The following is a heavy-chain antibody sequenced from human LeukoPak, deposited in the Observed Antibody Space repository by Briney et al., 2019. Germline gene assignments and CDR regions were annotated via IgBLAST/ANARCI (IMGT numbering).Heavy chain of an antibody. CDR1: GGSISSYY. Sequence: PSEALSLTCTVSGGSISSYYWSWIRQPPGKGLEWIGYIYYSGSTNYNPSLKSRVTISVDTSKNQFSLKLSSVTAADTAVYYCARAQGGVYLDYWGQETLVTVSS. CDR2: IYYSGST. V-gene: IGHV4-59*01. D-gene: IGHD3-10*01. J-gene: IGHJ4*02. CDR3: ARAQGGVYLDY.